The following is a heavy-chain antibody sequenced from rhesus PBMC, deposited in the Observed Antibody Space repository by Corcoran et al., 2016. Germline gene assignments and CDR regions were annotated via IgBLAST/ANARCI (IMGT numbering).Heavy chain of an antibody. Sequence: QVQLQESGPGLVKPSETLSLTCPVSGYSIRSAYGLRWRSQPPGKGLEWVGFIGGTRDTTNYNPSLKSRVTVSKDTSKNQFSLKLSSVTAADTAVYYCARDPSGPYNFWSGYTFDYWGQGVLVTVSS. CDR1: GYSIRSAYG. CDR2: IGGTRDTT. CDR3: ARDPSGPYNFWSGYTFDY. D-gene: IGHD3-3*01. V-gene: IGHV4-127*01. J-gene: IGHJ4*01.